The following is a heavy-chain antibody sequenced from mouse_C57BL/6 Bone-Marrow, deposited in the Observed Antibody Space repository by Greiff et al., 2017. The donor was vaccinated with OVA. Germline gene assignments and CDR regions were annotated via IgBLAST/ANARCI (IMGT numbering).Heavy chain of an antibody. Sequence: VQLQQPGAELVRPGSSVKLSCKASGYTFTSYWMHWVKQRPIQGLEWIGNIDPSDSETHYNQKFKDKATLTVDKSSSTAYMQLSSLTSEDSAVYYCARGGRDYYGSSFHFDDWGQGTTLTVSS. CDR1: GYTFTSYW. D-gene: IGHD1-1*01. CDR3: ARGGRDYYGSSFHFDD. CDR2: IDPSDSET. J-gene: IGHJ2*01. V-gene: IGHV1-52*01.